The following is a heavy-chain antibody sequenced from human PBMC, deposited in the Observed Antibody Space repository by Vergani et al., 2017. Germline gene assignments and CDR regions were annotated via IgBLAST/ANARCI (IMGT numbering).Heavy chain of an antibody. D-gene: IGHD6-13*01. CDR3: ARESWYSSSYYYYYYMDV. J-gene: IGHJ6*03. CDR1: GGSISSYY. CDR2: IYTSGST. V-gene: IGHV4-4*07. Sequence: QVQLQESGPGLVKPSETLSLTRTVSGGSISSYYWSWIRQPAGKGLEWIGRIYTSGSTNYNPSLKSRVTMSVDTSKNQFSLKLSSVTAADTAVYYCARESWYSSSYYYYYYMDVWGKGTTVTVSS.